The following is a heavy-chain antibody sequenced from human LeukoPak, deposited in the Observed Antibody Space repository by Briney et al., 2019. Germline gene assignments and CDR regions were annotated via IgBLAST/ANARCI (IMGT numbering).Heavy chain of an antibody. CDR2: IYYSGST. Sequence: SETLSLTCTVSGGSISSYYWSWIRQPPGKGLEWIGYIYYSGSTNYNPSLKGRVTISVDTSKNQFSLKLSSVTAADTAVYYCARALLSPNWFDPWGQGTLVTVS. V-gene: IGHV4-59*01. J-gene: IGHJ5*02. CDR3: ARALLSPNWFDP. CDR1: GGSISSYY.